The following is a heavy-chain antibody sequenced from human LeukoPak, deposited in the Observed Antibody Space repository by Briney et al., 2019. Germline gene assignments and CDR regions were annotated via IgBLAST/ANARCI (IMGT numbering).Heavy chain of an antibody. V-gene: IGHV3-74*01. CDR2: IRTDGGST. D-gene: IGHD3-16*01. CDR1: GFTLDDHG. J-gene: IGHJ4*02. Sequence: GGSLRLSCATSGFTLDDHGLSWVRQAPGKGLEWDSRIRTDGGSTYYADSVKGRFTVSRDNAKNTLYLQMNSLRVEDTAVYYCATDRAWGGFDYWGLGALVTVSS. CDR3: ATDRAWGGFDY.